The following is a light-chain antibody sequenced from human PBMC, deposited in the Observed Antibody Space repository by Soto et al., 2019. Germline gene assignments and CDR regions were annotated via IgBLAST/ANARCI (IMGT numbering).Light chain of an antibody. CDR1: QSLLHRNGYNY. CDR3: MQALQTPWT. J-gene: IGKJ1*01. V-gene: IGKV2-28*01. CDR2: LGS. Sequence: DIVMTQSPLSLPVTPGEPASISCRSSQSLLHRNGYNYLDWYLQKPGQSPQLLIYLGSNRASGVPDRFSGSGSGTDFTLKISRVEAEDVGVYYCMQALQTPWTFGQGTKAEIK.